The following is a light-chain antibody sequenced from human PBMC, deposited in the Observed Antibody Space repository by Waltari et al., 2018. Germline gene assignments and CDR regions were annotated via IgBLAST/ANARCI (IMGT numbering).Light chain of an antibody. CDR3: SSYRRSDIVV. V-gene: IGLV2-14*03. Sequence: QSALTQPASVSGSPGQSITISCTGTSSDVGGYNYVSWYQHHPGKAPKIMIYDVNDRRSGVSNRFSGSKSGNTASLTISGLQAEDEADYYCSSYRRSDIVVFGGGTKLTVL. CDR2: DVN. J-gene: IGLJ2*01. CDR1: SSDVGGYNY.